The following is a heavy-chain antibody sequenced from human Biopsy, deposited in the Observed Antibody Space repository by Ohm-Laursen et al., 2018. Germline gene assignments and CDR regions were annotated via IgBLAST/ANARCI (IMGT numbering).Heavy chain of an antibody. J-gene: IGHJ3*01. D-gene: IGHD1-20*01. V-gene: IGHV3-11*01. Sequence: GSLKLSCTASGFTFSDYYMSWVRQAPGKGLEWISYITVSGASVYYTDSVKGRFTISRDNAKNSLYLQMKSLRAEDTAVYFCAISNPASNYKWNDQDEALDFWGQGTMVTVSS. CDR1: GFTFSDYY. CDR2: ITVSGASV. CDR3: AISNPASNYKWNDQDEALDF.